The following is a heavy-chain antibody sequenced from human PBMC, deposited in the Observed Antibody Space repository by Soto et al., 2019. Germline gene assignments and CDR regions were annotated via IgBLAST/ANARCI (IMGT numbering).Heavy chain of an antibody. D-gene: IGHD2-2*01. CDR2: IIPIFGTA. J-gene: IGHJ2*01. CDR3: ARGRVVVPAAKRDYWYFDH. V-gene: IGHV1-69*06. CDR1: GGTFSSYA. Sequence: QVQLVQSGAEVKKPGSSVKVSCKASGGTFSSYAISWVRQAPGQGLEWMGGIIPIFGTANYAQKFQGRVTITADKSTSTAYMELSSLRSEDTAVDYCARGRVVVPAAKRDYWYFDHWGRGTLVTVSS.